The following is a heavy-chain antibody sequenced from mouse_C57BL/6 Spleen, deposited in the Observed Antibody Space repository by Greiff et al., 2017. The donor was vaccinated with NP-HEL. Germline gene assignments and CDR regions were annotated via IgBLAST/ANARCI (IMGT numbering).Heavy chain of an antibody. CDR3: ARKGPYWYFDV. Sequence: QVQLQQSGPGLVQPSQSLSITCTVSGFSLTSYGVHWVRQSPGKGLEWLGVIWSGGSTDYNAAFISRLSISKDNSKSKVFFKMNSLQADDTAIYYCARKGPYWYFDVWGTGTTVTVSS. V-gene: IGHV2-2*01. CDR2: IWSGGST. CDR1: GFSLTSYG. J-gene: IGHJ1*03.